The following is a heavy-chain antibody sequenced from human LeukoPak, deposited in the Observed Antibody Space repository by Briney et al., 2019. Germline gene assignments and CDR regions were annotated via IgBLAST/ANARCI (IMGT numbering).Heavy chain of an antibody. D-gene: IGHD3-9*01. CDR1: GFIFSDYY. V-gene: IGHV3-11*01. CDR3: AREGLRGRRYHDILTGPDWFDP. Sequence: PGGSLRLSCAASGFIFSDYYMSWIRQAPGKGLEWVSYISSSGSTIYYADSVKGRFTMSRDNAKNSLYLQMNSLRAEDTAVYYCAREGLRGRRYHDILTGPDWFDPWGQGTLVTVSS. J-gene: IGHJ5*02. CDR2: ISSSGSTI.